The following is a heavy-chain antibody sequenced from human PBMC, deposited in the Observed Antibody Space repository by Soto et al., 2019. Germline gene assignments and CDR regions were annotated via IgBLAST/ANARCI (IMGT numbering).Heavy chain of an antibody. CDR1: GFTFSSYA. V-gene: IGHV3-23*01. D-gene: IGHD2-2*01. CDR2: ISGSGGST. Sequence: GGSLRLSCAASGFTFSSYAMSWVRQAPGKGLEWVSAISGSGGSTYYADSVKGRFTISRDNSKNTLYLQMNSLRAEDTAVYYCAKMGSDCSSTSCYFDYWGQGTLVTVSS. CDR3: AKMGSDCSSTSCYFDY. J-gene: IGHJ4*02.